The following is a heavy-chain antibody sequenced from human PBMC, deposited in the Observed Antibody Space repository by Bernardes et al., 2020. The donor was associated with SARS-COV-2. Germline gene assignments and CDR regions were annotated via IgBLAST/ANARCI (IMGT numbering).Heavy chain of an antibody. Sequence: ASVKVSCKVSGYTLTELSMHWVRQAPGKGLEWMGWINPNSGGTNYAQKFQGRVTMTRDTSISTAYMELSRLRSDDTAVYYCARDRIDFWSIYYYYGMDVWGQGTTVTVSS. J-gene: IGHJ6*02. CDR1: GYTLTELS. CDR3: ARDRIDFWSIYYYYGMDV. D-gene: IGHD3-3*01. CDR2: INPNSGGT. V-gene: IGHV1-2*02.